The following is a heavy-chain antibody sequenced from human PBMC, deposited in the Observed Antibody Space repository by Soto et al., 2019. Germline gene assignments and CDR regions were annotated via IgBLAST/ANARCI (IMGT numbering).Heavy chain of an antibody. CDR1: GFTFSNYA. Sequence: EVQLVESGGGLVQPGGSLRLSCAASGFTFSNYAMHWVRQAPGKGLEYVSAISSNGGSTYYANSVKGRFTISRDNSKNTLYIQMGSLRAADMAVYYCTIGVTIVRGVIIDYFDYWGQGTLVTVSS. CDR2: ISSNGGST. D-gene: IGHD3-10*01. CDR3: TIGVTIVRGVIIDYFDY. V-gene: IGHV3-64*01. J-gene: IGHJ4*02.